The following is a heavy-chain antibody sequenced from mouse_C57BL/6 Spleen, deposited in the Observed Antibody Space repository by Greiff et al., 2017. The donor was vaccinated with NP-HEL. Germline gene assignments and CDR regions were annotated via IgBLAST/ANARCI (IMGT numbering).Heavy chain of an antibody. Sequence: VQLQQSGAELVRPGASVTLSCKASGYTFTDYEMHWVKQTPVHGLEWIGAIDPETGGTAYNQKFKSKAILTADKSSSTAYMELRSLTSEDSAVYYCTSYYFDYWGQGTTLTVSS. J-gene: IGHJ2*01. CDR1: GYTFTDYE. V-gene: IGHV1-15*01. CDR2: IDPETGGT. CDR3: TSYYFDY.